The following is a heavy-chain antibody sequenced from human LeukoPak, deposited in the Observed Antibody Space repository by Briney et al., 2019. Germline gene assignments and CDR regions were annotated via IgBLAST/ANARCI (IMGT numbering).Heavy chain of an antibody. Sequence: PGGSLRLSCAASGFTFSSYGMHWVRQAPGKGLEWVAFIRYDGSNKYYADSVKGRFTISRDNSKNTLYLQMNSPRAEETAVYYCTKRQGFDPWGQGTLVTVSS. CDR3: TKRQGFDP. J-gene: IGHJ5*02. CDR2: IRYDGSNK. V-gene: IGHV3-30*02. CDR1: GFTFSSYG. D-gene: IGHD6-25*01.